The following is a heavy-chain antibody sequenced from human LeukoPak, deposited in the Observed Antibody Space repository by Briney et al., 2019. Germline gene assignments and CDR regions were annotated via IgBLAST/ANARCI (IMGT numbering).Heavy chain of an antibody. CDR2: IYTSGST. CDR3: ARGQQGYYYDSSGYPASFDY. CDR1: GGPISSYY. V-gene: IGHV4-4*07. D-gene: IGHD3-22*01. Sequence: SETLSLTCTVSGGPISSYYWSWIRQPAGKGLEWIGRIYTSGSTNYNPSFKSRVTMSVDTSKNQFSLELNSVTAADTAVYFCARGQQGYYYDSSGYPASFDYWGQGTLVTVPS. J-gene: IGHJ4*02.